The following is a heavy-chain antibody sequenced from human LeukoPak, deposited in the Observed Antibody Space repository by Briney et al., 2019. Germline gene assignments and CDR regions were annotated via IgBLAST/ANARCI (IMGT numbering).Heavy chain of an antibody. V-gene: IGHV1-2*02. CDR1: GYTFTGYY. Sequence: WASVTVPCMASGYTFTGYYLHWVRQAPGQGLEWMGWVNPNNGATNYAQKFQGRVTMTRGTSISTAYMELSRLGSDDTGVYYCARASGNYYVVEVWGQAATLSVSS. CDR3: ARASGNYYVVEV. CDR2: VNPNNGAT. J-gene: IGHJ6*02.